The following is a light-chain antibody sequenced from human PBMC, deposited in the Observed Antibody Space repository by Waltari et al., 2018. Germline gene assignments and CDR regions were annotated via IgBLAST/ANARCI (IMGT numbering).Light chain of an antibody. CDR3: ATWDSRLSVVV. CDR1: SSNIGNND. J-gene: IGLJ3*02. CDR2: DNN. Sequence: QSVLTQPPSVSAAPGQRVTISCSGVSSNIGNNDVSWYQQFPGTAPKLPITDNNKRPFGIPDRFAGSKSGTSATLGITGLQTGDEADYYCATWDSRLSVVVFGGGTKVTVL. V-gene: IGLV1-51*01.